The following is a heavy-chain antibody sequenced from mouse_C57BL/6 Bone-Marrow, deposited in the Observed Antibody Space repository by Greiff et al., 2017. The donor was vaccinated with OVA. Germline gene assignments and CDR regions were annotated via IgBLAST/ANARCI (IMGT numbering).Heavy chain of an antibody. V-gene: IGHV5-12*01. CDR3: ARQTTVVPWYFDV. CDR1: GFTFSDYY. Sequence: LKESGGGLVQPGGSLKLSCAASGFTFSDYYMYWVRQTPEKRLEWVAYISNGGGSTYYPDTVKGRFTISRDNAKNTLYLQMSRLKSEDTAMYYCARQTTVVPWYFDVWGTGTTVTVSS. D-gene: IGHD1-1*01. J-gene: IGHJ1*03. CDR2: ISNGGGST.